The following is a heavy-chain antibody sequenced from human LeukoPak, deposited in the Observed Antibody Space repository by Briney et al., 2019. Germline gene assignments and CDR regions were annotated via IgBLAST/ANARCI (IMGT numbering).Heavy chain of an antibody. CDR3: ARGSYYDILTGYHN. CDR2: INWNGGSI. CDR1: GFTFDDYG. Sequence: GGSLRLSCAASGFTFDDYGMSWVRQAPGKGLEWVSGINWNGGSIGYADSVKGRFTISRDNAKNSLYLQMNSLRAEDTALYYCARGSYYDILTGYHNWGQGTLVTVSS. D-gene: IGHD3-9*01. J-gene: IGHJ4*02. V-gene: IGHV3-20*04.